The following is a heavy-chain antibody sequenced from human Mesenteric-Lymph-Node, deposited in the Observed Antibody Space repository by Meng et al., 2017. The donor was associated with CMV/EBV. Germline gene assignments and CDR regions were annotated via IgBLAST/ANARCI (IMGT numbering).Heavy chain of an antibody. J-gene: IGHJ4*02. Sequence: QLQLQESGSGLVKPSETLSLTCTGSGGSISSSSYYWGWIRQPPGKGLEWIGYIYYSGSTYYYNPSLKTRVTISVDTSKNQFSLKLSSVTAADTAVYYCARHSALLVTNFDYWGQGTLVTVSS. CDR2: IYYSGSTY. V-gene: IGHV4-39*01. CDR1: GGSISSSSYY. D-gene: IGHD5-18*01. CDR3: ARHSALLVTNFDY.